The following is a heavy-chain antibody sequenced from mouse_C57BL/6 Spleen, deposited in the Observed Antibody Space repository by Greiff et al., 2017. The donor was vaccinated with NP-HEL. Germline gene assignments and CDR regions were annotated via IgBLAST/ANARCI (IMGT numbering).Heavy chain of an antibody. V-gene: IGHV14-4*01. CDR1: GFNIKDDY. D-gene: IGHD1-1*01. CDR2: IDPENGDT. Sequence: VQLQQSGAELVRPGASVKLSCTASGFNIKDDYMHWVKQRPEQGLEWIGWIDPENGDTEYASKFQGKATITADTSSNTAYLQLSSLTSEDTAVYYCTTGSSPDDWGQGTSVTVSS. J-gene: IGHJ4*01. CDR3: TTGSSPDD.